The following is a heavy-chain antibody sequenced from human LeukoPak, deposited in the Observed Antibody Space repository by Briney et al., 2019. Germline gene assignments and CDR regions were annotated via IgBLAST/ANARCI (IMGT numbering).Heavy chain of an antibody. V-gene: IGHV3-23*01. J-gene: IGHJ4*02. CDR1: GFTFSSYA. Sequence: GGSLRLSCAASGFTFSSYAMSWIRQAPGKGLEWVSAVSGSGGSTYYADSVKGRFTISRDNSKNTLYLQVNSLRAEDTAVYYCAKVSGECSGGSCYRVYFDYWGQGTLVTVSS. D-gene: IGHD2-15*01. CDR2: VSGSGGST. CDR3: AKVSGECSGGSCYRVYFDY.